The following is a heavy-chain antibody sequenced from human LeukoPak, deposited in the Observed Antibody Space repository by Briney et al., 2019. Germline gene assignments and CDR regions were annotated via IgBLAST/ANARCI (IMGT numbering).Heavy chain of an antibody. CDR2: ISWNSGSI. V-gene: IGHV3-9*01. J-gene: IGHJ4*02. CDR1: GFTFDDYA. CDR3: ASGYSSGWHIDY. D-gene: IGHD6-19*01. Sequence: TGGSLRLSCAASGFTFDDYAMHWVRQAPGKGLEWVSGISWNSGSIGYADSVKGRFTISRDNSKNTLYLQMNSLRAEDTAVYYCASGYSSGWHIDYWGQGTLVTVSS.